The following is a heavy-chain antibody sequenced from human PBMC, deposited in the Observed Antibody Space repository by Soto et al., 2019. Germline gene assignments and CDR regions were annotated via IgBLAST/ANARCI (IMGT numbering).Heavy chain of an antibody. V-gene: IGHV4-31*03. CDR1: GGSISSGGYY. J-gene: IGHJ6*03. CDR3: AKSRFLEGYYYYYMDV. D-gene: IGHD3-3*01. CDR2: IYYSGGT. Sequence: SETLSLTCTVSGGSISSGGYYWSWIRQHPGKGLEWIGYIYYSGGTYYNPSLKSRVTISVDTSKNQFSLKLSSVTAADTAVYYCAKSRFLEGYYYYYMDVWGKGTTVTVSS.